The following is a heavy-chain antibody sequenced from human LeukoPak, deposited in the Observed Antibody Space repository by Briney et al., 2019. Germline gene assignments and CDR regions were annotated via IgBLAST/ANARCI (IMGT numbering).Heavy chain of an antibody. Sequence: HSGGSLRLSCAASGFTFSSYWMSWVRQAPGKGLEWVANIKQDGSEKYYVDSVKGRFTISRDNAKNSLYLQMSSLRAEDTAVYYCARGDYYDSSGYLAIYAFDIWGQGTMVTVSS. J-gene: IGHJ3*02. CDR2: IKQDGSEK. CDR3: ARGDYYDSSGYLAIYAFDI. D-gene: IGHD3-22*01. V-gene: IGHV3-7*04. CDR1: GFTFSSYW.